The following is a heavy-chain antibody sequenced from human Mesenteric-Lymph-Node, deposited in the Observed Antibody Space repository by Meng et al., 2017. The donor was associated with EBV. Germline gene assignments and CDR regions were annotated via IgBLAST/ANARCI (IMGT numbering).Heavy chain of an antibody. CDR3: ARVADHYGSGSYDT. D-gene: IGHD3-10*01. CDR2: ISVHTGNT. J-gene: IGHJ5*02. Sequence: QVQLVQFGAEVKKPGASVKVSCMAFGYTLRRYSITWVRTAPGQGLEWMGWISVHTGNTNSAQKLQDRVTMTTDTSTNTAYMELRSLRSDDTAVYFCARVADHYGSGSYDTWGQGTLVTVSS. V-gene: IGHV1-18*01. CDR1: GYTLRRYS.